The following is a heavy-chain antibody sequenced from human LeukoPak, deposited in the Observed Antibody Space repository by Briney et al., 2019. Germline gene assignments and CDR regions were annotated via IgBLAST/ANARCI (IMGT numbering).Heavy chain of an antibody. Sequence: PSETLSLTCTVSGGSIITYYWSWIRQPPGKGLEWIGLISNSGGTNYNPSLKSRVTMSVETSKNQIFLRLTSVTAADTAVYYCARLSGSPWYWGQGTLVTVSS. CDR2: ISNSGGT. V-gene: IGHV4-59*01. D-gene: IGHD1-26*01. J-gene: IGHJ4*02. CDR1: GGSIITYY. CDR3: ARLSGSPWY.